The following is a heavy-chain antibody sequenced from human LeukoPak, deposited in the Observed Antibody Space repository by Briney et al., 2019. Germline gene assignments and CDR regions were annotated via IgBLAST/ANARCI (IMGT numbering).Heavy chain of an antibody. J-gene: IGHJ6*03. Sequence: GGSLRLSCAASGFTFSTYSMNWVRQAPGKGLEWVSFISSSSSYIHYADSVKGRFTISGDNSKNTLYLQMNSLRAEDTAVYYCARDILVGSYSYYYMDVWGKGTTVTVSS. CDR1: GFTFSTYS. V-gene: IGHV3-21*01. CDR2: ISSSSSYI. CDR3: ARDILVGSYSYYYMDV. D-gene: IGHD1-26*01.